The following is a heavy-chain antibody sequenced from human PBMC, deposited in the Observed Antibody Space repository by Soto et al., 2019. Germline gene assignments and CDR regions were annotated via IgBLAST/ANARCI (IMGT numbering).Heavy chain of an antibody. CDR2: ISYDGSNK. V-gene: IGHV3-30*03. CDR3: ARDMGYGSGSYYYYYYGMDV. CDR1: GFTFSNSW. J-gene: IGHJ6*02. D-gene: IGHD3-10*01. Sequence: GGSLRLSCAASGFTFSNSWMSWVRQAPGTGLEWVAVISYDGSNKYYADSVKGRFTISRDNSKNTLYLQMNSLRAEDTAVYYCARDMGYGSGSYYYYYYGMDVWGQGTTVTVSS.